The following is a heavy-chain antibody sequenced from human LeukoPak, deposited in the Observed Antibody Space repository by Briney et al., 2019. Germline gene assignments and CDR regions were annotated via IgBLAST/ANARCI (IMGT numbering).Heavy chain of an antibody. Sequence: ASVKVSCKASGYTFTSYYMHWVRQAPGQGLEWMGLINPSGGSTSYAQKFQGRVTVTRDTSTSTVYMELSSLRSEDTAVYYCARDRQDCSSTSCYFPENWFDPWGQGTLVTVSS. CDR3: ARDRQDCSSTSCYFPENWFDP. CDR2: INPSGGST. J-gene: IGHJ5*02. D-gene: IGHD2-2*01. V-gene: IGHV1-46*01. CDR1: GYTFTSYY.